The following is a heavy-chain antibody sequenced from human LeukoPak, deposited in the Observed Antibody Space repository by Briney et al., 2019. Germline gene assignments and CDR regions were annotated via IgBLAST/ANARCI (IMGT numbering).Heavy chain of an antibody. CDR3: AKVVAGYGDYYYGMDV. CDR2: ISAGGDLT. Sequence: GGSLRLSCAVSGFIFRDFPMTWVRQAPGKGLEWLSAISAGGDLTFHADSLKGRFTISRDNSKNTLYLQMNSLRAEDTAVYYCAKVVAGYGDYYYGMDVWGQGTTVTVSS. CDR1: GFIFRDFP. J-gene: IGHJ6*02. V-gene: IGHV3-23*01. D-gene: IGHD6-19*01.